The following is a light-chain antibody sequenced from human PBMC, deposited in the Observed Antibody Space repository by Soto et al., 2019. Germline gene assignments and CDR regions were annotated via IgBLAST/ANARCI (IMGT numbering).Light chain of an antibody. V-gene: IGKV1-39*01. CDR2: AAS. Sequence: DIQMTQSPSSLSASVGDEVTITCRASQTIMTYLNWYQQKPGKAPKLLIYAASSLQSGVPSRFSGSGSGTDFTLTISSLQPEDFATYYCQQSYSTPSTFGQGTRLEI. J-gene: IGKJ5*01. CDR3: QQSYSTPST. CDR1: QTIMTY.